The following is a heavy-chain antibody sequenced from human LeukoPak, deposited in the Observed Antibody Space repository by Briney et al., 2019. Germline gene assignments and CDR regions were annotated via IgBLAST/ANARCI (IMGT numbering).Heavy chain of an antibody. J-gene: IGHJ4*02. CDR1: GFTFSASP. Sequence: GGSLKLTCAASGFTFSASPIHWVGQASGKGLERVSCITAKHATAYSATVKGRFTISRDDSKYTTYLQMNSLETEDTAVYYCAREGCGDTSCYTNDYWGQGARVTVSS. CDR3: AREGCGDTSCYTNDY. CDR2: ITAKHAT. D-gene: IGHD2-2*02. V-gene: IGHV3-73*01.